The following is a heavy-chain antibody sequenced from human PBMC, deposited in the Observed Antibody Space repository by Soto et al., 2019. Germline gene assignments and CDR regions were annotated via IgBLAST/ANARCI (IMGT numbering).Heavy chain of an antibody. CDR3: AKVVGPAAPG. D-gene: IGHD2-2*01. V-gene: IGHV3-23*01. CDR2: ITGGGGGRA. Sequence: GGSLRLSCAASGFTFTNYAMNWVRQAPGKGLEWVSTITGGGGGRANYADSVKGRFTISRDNSKNTLYLQMNSLRAEDTAVYNCAKVVGPAAPGWGQGTLVTVSS. J-gene: IGHJ4*02. CDR1: GFTFTNYA.